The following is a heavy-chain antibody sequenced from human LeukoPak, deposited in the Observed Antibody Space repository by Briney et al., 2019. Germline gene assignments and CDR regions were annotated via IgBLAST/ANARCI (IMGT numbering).Heavy chain of an antibody. CDR2: IYTSGST. CDR3: ARRGVGPSRLYYFDY. CDR1: GGSISSGNYY. Sequence: PSETLSLTCTVSGGSISSGNYYWNWIRQPAGKGLEWIGLIYTSGSTYYNPSLKSRLTISLDTSKNQFSLKLGSVTAADTAVYYCARRGVGPSRLYYFDYWGQGTLVTVSS. D-gene: IGHD3-10*01. V-gene: IGHV4-61*02. J-gene: IGHJ4*02.